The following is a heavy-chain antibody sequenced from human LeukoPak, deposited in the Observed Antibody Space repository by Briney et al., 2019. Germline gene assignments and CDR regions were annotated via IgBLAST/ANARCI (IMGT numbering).Heavy chain of an antibody. J-gene: IGHJ4*02. V-gene: IGHV3-64*01. CDR1: GFTFSSYA. CDR3: ARDVWGACDSSLFDY. D-gene: IGHD3-22*01. Sequence: GGSLRLSCAASGFTFSSYAMHWVRQAPGKGLEYVSAISSNGGSTYYANSVKGRLTISRDNSKNTLYLQMGSLRAEDMAVYYCARDVWGACDSSLFDYWGQGTLVTVSS. CDR2: ISSNGGST.